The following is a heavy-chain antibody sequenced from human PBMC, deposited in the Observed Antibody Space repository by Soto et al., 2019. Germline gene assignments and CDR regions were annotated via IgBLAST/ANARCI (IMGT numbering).Heavy chain of an antibody. J-gene: IGHJ6*02. CDR1: GGSISSGGYY. D-gene: IGHD2-21*02. CDR2: IYYSGST. CDR3: ARDIGAVTGFRGDYYYGMDV. V-gene: IGHV4-31*03. Sequence: QVQLQESGPGLVKLSQTLSLTCTVSGGSISSGGYYWSWIRQHPGKGLEWIGYIYYSGSTYYNPSLKSRVTISVDTSKNQFSLKLSSVTAADTAVYYCARDIGAVTGFRGDYYYGMDVWGQGTTVTVSS.